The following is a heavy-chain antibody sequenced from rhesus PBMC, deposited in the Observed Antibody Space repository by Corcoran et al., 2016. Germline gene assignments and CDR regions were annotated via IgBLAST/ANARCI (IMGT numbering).Heavy chain of an antibody. CDR1: GFTFSSYA. CDR3: AKGLYSSGWYVGY. Sequence: EVQLVETGGGLVQPGGSLRLSCAASGFTFSSYAMQWVRQAPGKGLGWISAINSGGGDTSNADSVKGRFTISRDNSKNTLSLQMNSLRAEDTAVYYFAKGLYSSGWYVGYWGQGVLVTVSS. J-gene: IGHJ4*01. CDR2: INSGGGDT. D-gene: IGHD6-31*01. V-gene: IGHV3-103*01.